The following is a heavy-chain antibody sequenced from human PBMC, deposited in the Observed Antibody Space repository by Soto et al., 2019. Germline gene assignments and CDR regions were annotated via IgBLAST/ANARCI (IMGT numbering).Heavy chain of an antibody. D-gene: IGHD6-13*01. Sequence: EVQLVESGGGLVKPGGSLRLSCAASGFIFSDYSMNWVRQAPGKGLEWVSSISGSRGFIYYGDSVKGRFTISRDNAKNSVVLQMNHLRAEDPAGYYGARDWAAARDYWGPRTLVNFSS. CDR1: GFIFSDYS. CDR2: ISGSRGFI. J-gene: IGHJ4*02. V-gene: IGHV3-21*02. CDR3: ARDWAAARDY.